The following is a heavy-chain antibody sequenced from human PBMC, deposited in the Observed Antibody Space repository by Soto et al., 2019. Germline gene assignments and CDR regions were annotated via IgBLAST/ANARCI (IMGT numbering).Heavy chain of an antibody. D-gene: IGHD2-21*02. CDR3: ARDLWGDCGGYCYPLDV. J-gene: IGHJ6*02. Sequence: GASVKVSCKASGGTFSSYAISWVRQAPGQGLEWMGGIIPIFGTANYAQKFQGRVTITADESTSTAYMELSSLRSADTAVYYCARDLWGDCGGYCYPLDVWGQGTTVTVSS. CDR2: IIPIFGTA. CDR1: GGTFSSYA. V-gene: IGHV1-69*13.